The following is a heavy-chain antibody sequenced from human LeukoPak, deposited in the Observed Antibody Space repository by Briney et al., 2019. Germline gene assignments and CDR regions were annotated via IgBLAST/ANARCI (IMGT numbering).Heavy chain of an antibody. Sequence: GASVKVSCKASGYTFNTYGISWVRQAPGQGPEWMGWISGYNGNTKYAQKFQGRVTMTTDTSTSTAYMELRSLRSDDTAVYYCAREDPGGTNYWGQGTLVTVSS. CDR1: GYTFNTYG. V-gene: IGHV1-18*01. D-gene: IGHD1-7*01. CDR2: ISGYNGNT. CDR3: AREDPGGTNY. J-gene: IGHJ4*02.